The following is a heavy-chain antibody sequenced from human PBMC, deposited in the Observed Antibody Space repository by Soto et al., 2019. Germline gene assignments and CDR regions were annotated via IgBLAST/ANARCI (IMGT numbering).Heavy chain of an antibody. V-gene: IGHV3-21*01. D-gene: IGHD6-6*01. CDR2: ISSGGKYI. J-gene: IGHJ3*02. CDR1: GFTSSSHS. Sequence: GSLRLSCAASGFTSSSHSMNWVRQAPGKGLEWVSSISSGGKYIYYPDSVKGRFTISRDNSKNSLYLQMNSLRAEDTAVYYCARVGSRSTAALGDAFDIWGQGTMVTVSS. CDR3: ARVGSRSTAALGDAFDI.